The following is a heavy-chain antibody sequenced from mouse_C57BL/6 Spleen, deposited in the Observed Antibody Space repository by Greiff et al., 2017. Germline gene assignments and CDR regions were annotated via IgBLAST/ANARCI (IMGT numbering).Heavy chain of an antibody. J-gene: IGHJ2*01. D-gene: IGHD3-2*02. Sequence: VKLVESGAELVKPGASVKVSCKASGYTFTSYWMHWVKQRPGQGLEWIGRIHPSDSDTNYNQKFKGKATLTVDKSSSTAYMQLSSLTSEDSAVYYCAIGQLRYEYYFDYWGQGTTLTVSS. V-gene: IGHV1-74*01. CDR2: IHPSDSDT. CDR3: AIGQLRYEYYFDY. CDR1: GYTFTSYW.